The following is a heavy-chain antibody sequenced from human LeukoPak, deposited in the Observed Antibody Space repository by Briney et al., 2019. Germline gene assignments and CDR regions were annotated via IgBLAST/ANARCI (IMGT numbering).Heavy chain of an antibody. J-gene: IGHJ6*03. CDR1: GFTFSSYW. CDR2: IKQDESEK. CDR3: ARGGYWDYMDV. V-gene: IGHV3-7*01. Sequence: PGGSLRLSCAGSGFTFSSYWMSWVRQAPGKGLEWVANIKQDESEKYYVGSVKGRFTISRDNAKNSLYLQMNSLRAEDTAVYYCARGGYWDYMDVWGKGTTVTVSS. D-gene: IGHD2-15*01.